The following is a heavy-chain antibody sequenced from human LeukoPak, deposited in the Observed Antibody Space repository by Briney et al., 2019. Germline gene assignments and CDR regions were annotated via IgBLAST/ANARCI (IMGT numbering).Heavy chain of an antibody. D-gene: IGHD2-2*01. CDR1: GYTFTSYD. J-gene: IGHJ6*03. CDR3: ARGGRGIVVVPAATHYYYYYYMDV. Sequence: ASVKVSCKASGYTFTSYDINWVRQATGQGLEWMGWMNPNSGNTGYAQKFQGRVTMTRNTSISTAYMELSSLRSEDTAVYYCARGGRGIVVVPAATHYYYYYYMDVWGKGTTVTVSS. CDR2: MNPNSGNT. V-gene: IGHV1-8*01.